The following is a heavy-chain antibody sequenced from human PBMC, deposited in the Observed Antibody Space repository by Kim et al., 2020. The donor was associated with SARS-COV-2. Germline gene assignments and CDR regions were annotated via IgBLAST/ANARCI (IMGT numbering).Heavy chain of an antibody. J-gene: IGHJ4*02. V-gene: IGHV5-51*01. D-gene: IGHD1-1*01. Sequence: SDTRYSPSIQGQVTTTADKSIRTAYLQWSSLKASDTAMYYCARHTNIDYWGQGTLVTVSS. CDR2: SDT. CDR3: ARHTNIDY.